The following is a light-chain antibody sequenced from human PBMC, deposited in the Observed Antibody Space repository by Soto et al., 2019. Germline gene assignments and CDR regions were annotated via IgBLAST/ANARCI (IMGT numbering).Light chain of an antibody. CDR2: GAS. Sequence: EIVLTQSPGTLSLSPGERATLSCTASQTISSNYLAWYQQKPGQAPRLLIYGASRRATGIPDRFSGSGSGTDFTLTISRLEPEDFAVYHCQQDGSSPFTFGQGTELEIK. CDR3: QQDGSSPFT. CDR1: QTISSNY. V-gene: IGKV3-20*01. J-gene: IGKJ2*01.